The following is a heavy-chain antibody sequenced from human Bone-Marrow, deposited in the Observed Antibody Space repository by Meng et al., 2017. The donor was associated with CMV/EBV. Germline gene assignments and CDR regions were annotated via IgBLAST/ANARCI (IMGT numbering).Heavy chain of an antibody. CDR2: ISYSGST. D-gene: IGHD2-15*01. V-gene: IGHV4-39*01. CDR1: GGSISKTNSY. Sequence: SETRSPTCTVSGGSISKTNSYWGWIRQPPGKGLEGIGIISYSGSTYYSPSLKSRVTISVDTSKNQSSLNLTSVTAADTAVYYCAKNVVGGSFDPWGQGTLVTVSS. CDR3: AKNVVGGSFDP. J-gene: IGHJ5*02.